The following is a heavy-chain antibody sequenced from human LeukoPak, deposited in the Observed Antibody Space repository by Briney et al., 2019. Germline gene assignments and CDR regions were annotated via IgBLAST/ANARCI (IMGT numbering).Heavy chain of an antibody. Sequence: PGGSLRLSCAASGFTFSDYYMSWIRQAPGKGLEWVSYISSSGSTIYYADSVKGRFAISRDNAKNSLYLQMNSLRAEDTAVYYCARVGYDFWSGYYPFFDYWGQGTLVTVSS. J-gene: IGHJ4*02. CDR2: ISSSGSTI. D-gene: IGHD3-3*01. CDR1: GFTFSDYY. V-gene: IGHV3-11*01. CDR3: ARVGYDFWSGYYPFFDY.